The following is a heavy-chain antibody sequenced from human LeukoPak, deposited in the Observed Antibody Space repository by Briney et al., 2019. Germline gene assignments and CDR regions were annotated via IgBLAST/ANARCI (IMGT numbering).Heavy chain of an antibody. Sequence: GGSLRLSCAASGFTFSAAWMSWVRQAPGKDLEWVGRIKSKSDGGTTDYAAPVKGRVTISRDDSKNTLYLQMNSLKTEDTAVYYCAREGLIFGMVIPYFDYWGQGTLVTVSS. D-gene: IGHD3/OR15-3a*01. CDR1: GFTFSAAW. CDR3: AREGLIFGMVIPYFDY. V-gene: IGHV3-15*01. CDR2: IKSKSDGGTT. J-gene: IGHJ4*02.